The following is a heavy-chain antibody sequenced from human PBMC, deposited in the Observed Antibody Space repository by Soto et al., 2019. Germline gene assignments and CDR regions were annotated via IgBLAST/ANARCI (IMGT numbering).Heavy chain of an antibody. CDR2: ISGSGGST. Sequence: GESLKISCAASGFTFSSYAMSWVRQAPGKGLEWVSAISGSGGSTYYADSVKGRFTISRDNSKNTLYLQMNSLRAEDTAVYYCALLGVLAAAHWGQGTLVTVSS. J-gene: IGHJ4*02. D-gene: IGHD6-13*01. CDR3: ALLGVLAAAH. CDR1: GFTFSSYA. V-gene: IGHV3-23*01.